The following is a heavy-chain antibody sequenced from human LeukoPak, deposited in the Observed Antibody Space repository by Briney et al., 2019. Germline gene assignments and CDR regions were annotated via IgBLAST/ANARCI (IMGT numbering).Heavy chain of an antibody. Sequence: GGSLRLSCAASGFTFSSYWMSWVRQAPGKGLEWVANIKQDGSEKYYVDSVKGRFTISRDNAKNSLYLQMNSLRAEDTAVYYCARDRDYYGSGSFDCWGQGTLVTVSS. J-gene: IGHJ4*02. CDR3: ARDRDYYGSGSFDC. D-gene: IGHD3-10*01. V-gene: IGHV3-7*01. CDR1: GFTFSSYW. CDR2: IKQDGSEK.